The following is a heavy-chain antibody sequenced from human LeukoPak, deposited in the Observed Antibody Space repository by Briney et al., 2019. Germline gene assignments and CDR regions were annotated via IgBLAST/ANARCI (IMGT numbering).Heavy chain of an antibody. CDR1: IDSFSNYH. D-gene: IGHD1-26*01. CDR3: ARGQGATVPQVGKNWFDP. Sequence: SETLSLTCAVYIDSFSNYHWNWIRQTPAKGMEWIGEVNESGGTNISPSLRSRVTLSVDTSKNQFSLKLISVTVADTAIYYCARGQGATVPQVGKNWFDPWGQGTRVTVSS. J-gene: IGHJ5*02. CDR2: VNESGGT. V-gene: IGHV4-34*01.